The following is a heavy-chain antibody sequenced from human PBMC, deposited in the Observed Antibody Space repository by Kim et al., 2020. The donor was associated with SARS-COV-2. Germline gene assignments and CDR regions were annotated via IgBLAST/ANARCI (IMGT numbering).Heavy chain of an antibody. Sequence: SVKVSCKASGGTFSSYAISWVRQAPGQGLEWMGGIIPIFGTANYAQKFQGRVTITADESTSTAYMELSSLRSEDTAVYYCARAFTVVTFHYYYYGMDVWGQGTTVTVSS. CDR2: IIPIFGTA. V-gene: IGHV1-69*13. D-gene: IGHD2-15*01. CDR3: ARAFTVVTFHYYYYGMDV. CDR1: GGTFSSYA. J-gene: IGHJ6*02.